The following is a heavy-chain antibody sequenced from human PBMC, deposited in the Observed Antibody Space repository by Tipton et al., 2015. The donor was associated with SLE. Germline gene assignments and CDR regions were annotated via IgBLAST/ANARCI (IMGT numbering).Heavy chain of an antibody. CDR2: IYTGDSDT. CDR1: TYSFTNYW. CDR3: VRLVTSAIQNFDY. V-gene: IGHV5-51*03. Sequence: VQLVQSGAEVKKPGESLKISCKGSTYSFTNYWIGWVRQMPGKGLEWMGLIYTGDSDTRYSPSFQGQVTIPADKSISTAYLQWSSLKASDAAMYYCVRLVTSAIQNFDYWGQGTQVTVSA. J-gene: IGHJ4*02. D-gene: IGHD2-2*02.